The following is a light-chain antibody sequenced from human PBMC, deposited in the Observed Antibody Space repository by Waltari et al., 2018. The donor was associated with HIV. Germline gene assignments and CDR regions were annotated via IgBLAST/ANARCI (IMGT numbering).Light chain of an antibody. CDR1: SRDVGGHNY. J-gene: IGLJ1*01. V-gene: IGLV2-14*01. CDR3: NSYRSSTTPCV. CDR2: EVS. Sequence: QSALTQPASVSGSPGQSITISCTGTSRDVGGHNYVPWYQQHPGKAPKLLIYEVSNRPSGVSNRFSGSKSGNTASMTISGLQAEDEADYYCNSYRSSTTPCVFGTGTKVTVL.